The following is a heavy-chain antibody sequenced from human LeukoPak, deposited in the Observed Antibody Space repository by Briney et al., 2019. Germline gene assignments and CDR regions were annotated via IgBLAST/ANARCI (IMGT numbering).Heavy chain of an antibody. J-gene: IGHJ4*02. Sequence: ASVKVSCKASGYTFTSYGISWVRQAPGQGLEWMGIINPSGGSTSYAQKFQGRVTMTRDTSTSTVYMELSGLRSEDTAVYYCARYYGSGSYDYWGQGTLVTVSS. V-gene: IGHV1-46*01. CDR1: GYTFTSYG. CDR2: INPSGGST. CDR3: ARYYGSGSYDY. D-gene: IGHD3-10*01.